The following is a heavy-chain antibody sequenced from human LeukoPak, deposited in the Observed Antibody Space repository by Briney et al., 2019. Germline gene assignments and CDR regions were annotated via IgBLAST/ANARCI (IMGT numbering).Heavy chain of an antibody. CDR3: ARRAGGYSHPYDY. CDR2: ISYDGSNK. J-gene: IGHJ4*02. D-gene: IGHD4-23*01. CDR1: GFTFSSYG. Sequence: GGSLRLSCAASGFTFSSYGMHWVRQAPGKGLEWVAVISYDGSNKYYADSVKGRFTISRDNSKNTLYLQMNSLRAEDTAVYYCARRAGGYSHPYDYGGQGILDTVSS. V-gene: IGHV3-30*04.